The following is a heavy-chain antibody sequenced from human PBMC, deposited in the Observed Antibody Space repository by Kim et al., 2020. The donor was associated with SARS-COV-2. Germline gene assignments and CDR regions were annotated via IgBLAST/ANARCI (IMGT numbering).Heavy chain of an antibody. J-gene: IGHJ4*02. Sequence: STYSNPSLKSRVTISVDTSKNQFSLKLSSVTAADTAVYYCAREYDYVWGDWGQGTLVTVSS. V-gene: IGHV4-31*02. D-gene: IGHD3-16*01. CDR3: AREYDYVWGD. CDR2: ST.